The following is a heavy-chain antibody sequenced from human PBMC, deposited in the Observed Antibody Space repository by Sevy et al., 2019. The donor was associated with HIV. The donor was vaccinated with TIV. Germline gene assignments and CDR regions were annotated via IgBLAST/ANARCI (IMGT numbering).Heavy chain of an antibody. CDR3: AKDREGEWKLDYFDY. Sequence: GGSLRLSCAASGFTFRSYAMSWVRQAPGKGLEWVSAISGSGGSTYYADSVKGRFTISRDNSKNTLYLQMNSLRAEDTAVYYCAKDREGEWKLDYFDYWGQGTLVTVSS. D-gene: IGHD2-15*01. J-gene: IGHJ4*02. CDR2: ISGSGGST. CDR1: GFTFRSYA. V-gene: IGHV3-23*01.